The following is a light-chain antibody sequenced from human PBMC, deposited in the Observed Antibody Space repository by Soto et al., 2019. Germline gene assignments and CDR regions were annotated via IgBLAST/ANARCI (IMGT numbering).Light chain of an antibody. CDR1: NSNIGSNT. CDR2: RND. CDR3: SSWDDSLNVF. J-gene: IGLJ2*01. Sequence: QSVLTQPPSTSGTPGQRVTISCSGSNSNIGSNTVNWYQQLPGTAPKVVIYRNDQRPSGVPDRFSGSKSGTSATLAISGLQSEDEADYYCSSWDDSLNVFFGGGTKLTAL. V-gene: IGLV1-44*01.